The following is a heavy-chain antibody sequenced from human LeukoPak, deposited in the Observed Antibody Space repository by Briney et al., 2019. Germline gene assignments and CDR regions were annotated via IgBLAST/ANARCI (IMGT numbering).Heavy chain of an antibody. J-gene: IGHJ6*03. CDR2: IRYDGSNK. V-gene: IGHV3-30*02. CDR3: ARGEALHYYYYYYMDV. Sequence: GGSLRLSCAASGFTFSSYGMHWVRQAPGKGLEWVAFIRYDGSNKYYADSVKGRFTISRDNAKNSLYLQMNSLRAEDTAVYYCARGEALHYYYYYYMDVWGKGTTVTVSS. CDR1: GFTFSSYG. D-gene: IGHD1-26*01.